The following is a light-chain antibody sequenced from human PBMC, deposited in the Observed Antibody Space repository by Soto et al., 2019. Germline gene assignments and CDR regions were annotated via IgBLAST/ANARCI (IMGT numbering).Light chain of an antibody. Sequence: ENVLPHSPGPLSLSPGERSTLSCMASQSLKKTYLAWYQQKPGQAPRLLIYGASRRATGIPDRFSGSGSGTDFTLTISRLEPEDFTVYYCQHYSSSPQTFGQGTKVDVK. V-gene: IGKV3-20*01. J-gene: IGKJ1*01. CDR1: QSLKKTY. CDR3: QHYSSSPQT. CDR2: GAS.